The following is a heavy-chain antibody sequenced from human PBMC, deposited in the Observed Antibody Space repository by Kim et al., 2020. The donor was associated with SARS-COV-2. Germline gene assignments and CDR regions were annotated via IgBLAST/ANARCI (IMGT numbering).Heavy chain of an antibody. J-gene: IGHJ4*02. Sequence: VKGRFTISRDYSKNTLYLQMNRLSADDTSVYYCAKVGCSSTSCYFYYFDYWGQGTLVTVSS. V-gene: IGHV3-30*02. D-gene: IGHD2-2*01. CDR3: AKVGCSSTSCYFYYFDY.